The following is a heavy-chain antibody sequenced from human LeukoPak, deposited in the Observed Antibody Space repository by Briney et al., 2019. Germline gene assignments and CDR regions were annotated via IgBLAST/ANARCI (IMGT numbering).Heavy chain of an antibody. D-gene: IGHD3-3*01. CDR2: IYYSGST. CDR1: GGSISSGGYY. CDR3: ARDGRITIFGVAYGMDV. Sequence: PSETLSLTCTVSGGSISSGGYYWSWIRQHPGKGLEWIGYIYYSGSTNYNPSLKSRVTMSVDTSKNQFSLKLSSVTAADTAVYYCARDGRITIFGVAYGMDVWGQGTAVTVSS. V-gene: IGHV4-61*08. J-gene: IGHJ6*02.